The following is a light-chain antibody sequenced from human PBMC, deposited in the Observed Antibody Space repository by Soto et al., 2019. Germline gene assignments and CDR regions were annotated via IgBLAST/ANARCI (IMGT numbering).Light chain of an antibody. CDR3: QSYDSGLSGSV. Sequence: QPVLTQPPSVSGAPGQRVTISCTGTGSNIGAGYDVNWYQHLPGAAPKLLIYTNGNRPSGVPDRFSVSKSGTSASLAITGLQAEDEADYYCQSYDSGLSGSVFGGGTKLTVL. CDR1: GSNIGAGYD. J-gene: IGLJ3*02. V-gene: IGLV1-40*01. CDR2: TNG.